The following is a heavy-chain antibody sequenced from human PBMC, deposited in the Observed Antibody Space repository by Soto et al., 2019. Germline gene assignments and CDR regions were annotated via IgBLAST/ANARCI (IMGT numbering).Heavy chain of an antibody. CDR1: GYTFSSHA. V-gene: IGHV1-3*01. CDR3: ARDGARITVFGVVYYFDY. J-gene: IGHJ4*02. CDR2: INAGNGNT. D-gene: IGHD3-3*01. Sequence: ASGKVSCKASGYTFSSHAMHWVRQAPGQRLEWMGWINAGNGNTKYSQNFQGRVAITRDTSASTAYMELRSLRSEDTAVYYCARDGARITVFGVVYYFDYWGQGTLVTVSS.